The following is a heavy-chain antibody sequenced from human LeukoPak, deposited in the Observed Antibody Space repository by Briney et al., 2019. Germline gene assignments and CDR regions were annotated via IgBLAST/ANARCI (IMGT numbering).Heavy chain of an antibody. CDR1: GGSISSYY. J-gene: IGHJ4*02. V-gene: IGHV4-59*08. D-gene: IGHD6-19*01. CDR2: IYYTGGT. Sequence: PSETLSLTCTVSGGSISSYYWSWIRQPPGKGLEYIGYIYYTGGTNYNPSLKSRVTISVDTSKNQFSLKLNSVTAADTAVYFCAKYGNSGWVIDNWGQGTLVTVSS. CDR3: AKYGNSGWVIDN.